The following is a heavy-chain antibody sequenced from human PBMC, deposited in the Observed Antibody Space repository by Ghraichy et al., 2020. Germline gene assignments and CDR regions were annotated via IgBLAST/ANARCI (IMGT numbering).Heavy chain of an antibody. V-gene: IGHV4-30-2*01. CDR1: GGSITSGGYS. J-gene: IGHJ4*02. Sequence: SQTLSLTCAVSGGSITSGGYSWSWIRQPPGKGLEWIGYIYHSGSTYYNPSLKSRVTISVDRSKNQFSLKLSSVTAADTAVYYCASSRVTTGVYYFDYWGQGTLVTVSS. CDR2: IYHSGST. CDR3: ASSRVTTGVYYFDY. D-gene: IGHD4-23*01.